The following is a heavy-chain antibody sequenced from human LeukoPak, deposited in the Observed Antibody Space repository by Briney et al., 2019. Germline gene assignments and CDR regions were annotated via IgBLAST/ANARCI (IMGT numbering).Heavy chain of an antibody. CDR3: ARHDYGGNSGDY. D-gene: IGHD4-23*01. J-gene: IGHJ4*02. CDR1: GFTFSSYS. Sequence: GGSLRLSCAASGFTFSSYSMNWVRQAPGKGLEWVSYVGTSSSTIYYADSVKGRFTISRDNAKNSLFLQMDSLRDEDTAVYYCARHDYGGNSGDYWGQGTLVTVSS. V-gene: IGHV3-48*02. CDR2: VGTSSSTI.